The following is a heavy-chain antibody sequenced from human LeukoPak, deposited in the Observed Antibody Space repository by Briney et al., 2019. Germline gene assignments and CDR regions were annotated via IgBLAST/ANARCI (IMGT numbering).Heavy chain of an antibody. CDR2: INIDGSAT. Sequence: GGSLRLSCAASGFTFSSYWMHWVRQAPGKGLVWVSRINIDGSATTYADSVKGRFTISRDNAKNTLYLQMNSLRAEDTAVYYCARVSDVAGTDYWGQGTLVTVSS. CDR1: GFTFSSYW. J-gene: IGHJ4*02. CDR3: ARVSDVAGTDY. D-gene: IGHD6-19*01. V-gene: IGHV3-74*01.